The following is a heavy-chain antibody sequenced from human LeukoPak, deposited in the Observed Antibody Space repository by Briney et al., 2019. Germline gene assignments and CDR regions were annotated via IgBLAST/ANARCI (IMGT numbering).Heavy chain of an antibody. Sequence: GGSLRLSCAASGFTVSSNYMSWVRQAPGKGLEWVSVIYSGGSTYYADSVKGRFTISRDNSKNTLYLQMNSLRAEDTAVYYCARVFFEDLTMVRAKSAYYFDYWGQGTLVTVSS. CDR2: IYSGGST. J-gene: IGHJ4*02. D-gene: IGHD3-10*01. CDR3: ARVFFEDLTMVRAKSAYYFDY. V-gene: IGHV3-66*01. CDR1: GFTVSSNY.